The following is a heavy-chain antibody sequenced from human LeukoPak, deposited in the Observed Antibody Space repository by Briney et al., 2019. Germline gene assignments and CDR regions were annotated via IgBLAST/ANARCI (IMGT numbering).Heavy chain of an antibody. Sequence: GRSLRLSCAASGFSLTTNGLHWVRQAPGKGLEWVTVIAKDGLEKHYADSVKGRFTIARDISRNTVFLEMDSLRPEDTAVYYCARDMGLRSDGQPHNYFDSWGQGTPVTVSS. V-gene: IGHV3-30*19. CDR3: ARDMGLRSDGQPHNYFDS. J-gene: IGHJ5*01. D-gene: IGHD3-16*01. CDR2: IAKDGLEK. CDR1: GFSLTTNG.